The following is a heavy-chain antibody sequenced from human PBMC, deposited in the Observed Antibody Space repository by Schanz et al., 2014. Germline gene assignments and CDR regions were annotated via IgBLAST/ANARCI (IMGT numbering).Heavy chain of an antibody. D-gene: IGHD2-15*01. J-gene: IGHJ6*02. CDR3: ARGELSVYYYAIDV. CDR1: GFTFSAHA. Sequence: EVLLVDSGGGLPGGSLRLSCGASGFTFSAHAMSWVRQAPGKGPEWFSAISGSGRDTYYAASVKCRFTISRDNSKNTLSLQRNSPRAEDTAVYYCARGELSVYYYAIDVWGQGTTVTVSS. V-gene: IGHV3-23*04. CDR2: ISGSGRDT.